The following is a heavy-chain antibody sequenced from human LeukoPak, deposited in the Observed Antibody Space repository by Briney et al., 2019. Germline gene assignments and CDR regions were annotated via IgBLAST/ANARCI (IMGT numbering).Heavy chain of an antibody. D-gene: IGHD6-19*01. CDR2: ISGSGGST. J-gene: IGHJ4*02. V-gene: IGHV3-23*01. Sequence: GGSLRLSCAASGFTVSSNYMSWVRQAPGKGLEWVSVISGSGGSTYYADSVKGRFTISRDNSKNTLYLQMNSLRAEDTAVYYCAITRQWHYFDYWGQGTLVTVSS. CDR1: GFTVSSNY. CDR3: AITRQWHYFDY.